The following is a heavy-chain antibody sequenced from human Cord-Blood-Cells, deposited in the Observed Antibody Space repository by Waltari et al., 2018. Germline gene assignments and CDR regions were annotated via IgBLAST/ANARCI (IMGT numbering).Heavy chain of an antibody. J-gene: IGHJ6*02. V-gene: IGHV1-3*01. CDR2: INAGNGNT. D-gene: IGHD1-26*01. Sequence: QVQLVQSGAEVKKPGASVKVSCKASGYTFTSYAMHWVRQAPGQRLEWMGWINAGNGNTKYSQKFQGRVTITRDTSASTAYMELSSLRSEDTAVYYRARDQLVGALYYYYGMDVWGQGTTVTVSS. CDR3: ARDQLVGALYYYYGMDV. CDR1: GYTFTSYA.